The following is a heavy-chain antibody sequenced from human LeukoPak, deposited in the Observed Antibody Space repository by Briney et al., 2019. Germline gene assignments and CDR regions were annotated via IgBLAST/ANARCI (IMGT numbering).Heavy chain of an antibody. CDR3: ARSANYDFWSGYYTFDAFDI. Sequence: PGGSLRLSCAASGFTFDDYGMSWVRQAQGKGLEWVSGINWNGGSTGYADSVKGRFTISRDNAKNSLYLQMNSLRAEDTALYHCARSANYDFWSGYYTFDAFDIWGQGTMVTVSS. V-gene: IGHV3-20*01. J-gene: IGHJ3*02. CDR1: GFTFDDYG. D-gene: IGHD3-3*01. CDR2: INWNGGST.